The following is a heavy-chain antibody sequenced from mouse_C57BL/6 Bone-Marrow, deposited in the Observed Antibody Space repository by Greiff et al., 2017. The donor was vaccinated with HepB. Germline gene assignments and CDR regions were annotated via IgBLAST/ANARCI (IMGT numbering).Heavy chain of an antibody. D-gene: IGHD2-1*01. Sequence: QVQLKESGAELVRPGTSVKMSCKASGYTFTNYWIGWAKQRPGHGLEWIGDIYPGGGYTNYNEKFKGKATLTADKSSSTAYMQFSSLTSEDSAIYYGARSGGNYEVDYWGQGTTLTVSS. J-gene: IGHJ2*01. V-gene: IGHV1-63*01. CDR3: ARSGGNYEVDY. CDR1: GYTFTNYW. CDR2: IYPGGGYT.